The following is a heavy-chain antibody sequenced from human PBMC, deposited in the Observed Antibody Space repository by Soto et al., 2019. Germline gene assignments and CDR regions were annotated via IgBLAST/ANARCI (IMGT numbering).Heavy chain of an antibody. J-gene: IGHJ4*02. CDR1: GFTFDDYA. D-gene: IGHD2-15*01. V-gene: IGHV3-9*01. CDR3: APSSGGW. CDR2: ISWNSGSI. Sequence: EVQLVESGGGLVQPGRSLRLSCAASGFTFDDYAMHWVRQAPGTGLEWVSGISWNSGSIGYADSVKGRFTISRDNAKNSLYLQMNSLRAEDTALYYCAPSSGGWWGQGTLVTVSS.